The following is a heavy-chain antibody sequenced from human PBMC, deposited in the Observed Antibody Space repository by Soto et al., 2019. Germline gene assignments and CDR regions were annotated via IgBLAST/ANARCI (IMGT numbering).Heavy chain of an antibody. V-gene: IGHV3-21*01. CDR1: GFTFSSYS. Sequence: EVQLVESGAGLVKPGGSLRLSCAGSGFTFSSYSMYWVRQAPGKGLEWVSSISSSSSYIYYAGSVKGRFTISRDNAKNSLYLQMNSLRADDTAVYYCARGVKGIDYCCQGSLVTVSS. J-gene: IGHJ4*02. CDR3: ARGVKGIDY. CDR2: ISSSSSYI. D-gene: IGHD6-13*01.